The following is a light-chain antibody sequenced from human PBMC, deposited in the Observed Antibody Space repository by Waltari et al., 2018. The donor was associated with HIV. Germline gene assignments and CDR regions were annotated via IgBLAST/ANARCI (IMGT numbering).Light chain of an antibody. CDR3: AAWDDSLNAWV. V-gene: IGLV1-44*01. CDR1: SSNIGSNT. J-gene: IGLJ3*02. Sequence: QSVVTQPPSASGTPGQRVTISCSGSSSNIGSNTINWFQQLLGTAPKLLIYNNNQRPSGVPDRFSGSKSGTSASLAISGLQSDDEADFYCAAWDDSLNAWVFGGGTKLTVL. CDR2: NNN.